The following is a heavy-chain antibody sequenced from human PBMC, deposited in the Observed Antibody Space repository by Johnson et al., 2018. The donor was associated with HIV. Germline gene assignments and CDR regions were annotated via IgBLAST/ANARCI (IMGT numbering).Heavy chain of an antibody. Sequence: VQVVESGGGFIQPGRSLRLSCAASGFTFDDYAMHWVRQAPGKGLAWVSGISWNSGSIGYADSVKGRFTISRDNAQKSLYLQMHRLRAEDTALDYCAKDMVSRLAYCGGDCYPVAFDIWGQGTMVTVSS. V-gene: IGHV3-9*01. D-gene: IGHD2-21*01. J-gene: IGHJ3*02. CDR2: ISWNSGSI. CDR3: AKDMVSRLAYCGGDCYPVAFDI. CDR1: GFTFDDYA.